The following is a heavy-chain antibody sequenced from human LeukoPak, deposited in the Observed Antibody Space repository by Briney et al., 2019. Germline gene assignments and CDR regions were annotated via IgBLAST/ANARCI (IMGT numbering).Heavy chain of an antibody. CDR3: ATGEKWLLPSIGY. CDR2: MNPNSGNT. Sequence: ASVTVSCTASGYTFTSYDINWVRQATGQGLEWMGWMNPNSGNTGYAQKFQGRVTMTEDTSTDTAYMELSSLRSEDTAVYYCATGEKWLLPSIGYWGQGTLVTVSS. V-gene: IGHV1-8*02. D-gene: IGHD3-22*01. CDR1: GYTFTSYD. J-gene: IGHJ4*02.